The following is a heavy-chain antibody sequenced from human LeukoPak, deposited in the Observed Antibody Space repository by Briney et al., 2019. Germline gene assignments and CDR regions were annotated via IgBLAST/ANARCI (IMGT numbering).Heavy chain of an antibody. CDR1: GGSIRSSYYY. D-gene: IGHD6-13*01. Sequence: SETLSLTCTVSGGSIRSSYYYWGWIRQPPGKGLEWIGSIYDSGSTNYNPSLKSRVTISVDTSKNQFSLKLSSVTAADTAVYYCARVLGYSSSWGQGTLVTVSS. CDR3: ARVLGYSSS. CDR2: IYDSGST. J-gene: IGHJ4*02. V-gene: IGHV4-39*07.